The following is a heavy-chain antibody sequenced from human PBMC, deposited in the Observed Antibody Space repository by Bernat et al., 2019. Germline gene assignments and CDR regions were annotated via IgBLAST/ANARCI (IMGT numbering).Heavy chain of an antibody. CDR2: ISYDGSNK. J-gene: IGHJ4*02. D-gene: IGHD6-6*01. Sequence: QVQLVESGGGVVQPGRSLRLSCAASVFTFSSYAMHWVRHAPGKRLEWVAGISYDGSNKYYAEAVKGRFTISREKSKNTLYLKMNSLRAEDTAVDYCARDWDYWAARPRGFDYWGQGTLVTVSS. V-gene: IGHV3-30-3*01. CDR1: VFTFSSYA. CDR3: ARDWDYWAARPRGFDY.